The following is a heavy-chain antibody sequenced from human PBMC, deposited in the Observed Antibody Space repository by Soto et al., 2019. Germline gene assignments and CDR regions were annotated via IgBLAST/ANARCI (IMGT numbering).Heavy chain of an antibody. V-gene: IGHV4-34*01. CDR1: GGSFSGYY. CDR3: ARLSPNYYDSSGPKGGVDP. D-gene: IGHD3-22*01. J-gene: IGHJ5*02. CDR2: INHSGST. Sequence: QVQLQQWGAGLLKPSETLSLTCAVYGGSFSGYYWSWIRQPPGKGLEWIGEINHSGSTNYNPSPKSRVTISVDTSKNQFPLKLSSVTAADTAVYYCARLSPNYYDSSGPKGGVDPWVQGTLVTVSS.